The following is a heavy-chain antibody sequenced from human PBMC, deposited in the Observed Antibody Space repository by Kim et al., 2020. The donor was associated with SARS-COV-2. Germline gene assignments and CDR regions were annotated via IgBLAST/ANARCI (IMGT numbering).Heavy chain of an antibody. CDR1: GFTFNNFA. D-gene: IGHD6-19*01. J-gene: IGHJ4*02. CDR3: AKVYGSGWTYYFDY. Sequence: GGSLRLSCADSGFTFNNFAMSWVRQAPGKGLDWVSIISDSGGSTYYADSVKGRFTISRDNSKNTLYVQMNSLRAEDTAVYYCAKVYGSGWTYYFDYWGQGTLVTVSS. V-gene: IGHV3-23*01. CDR2: ISDSGGST.